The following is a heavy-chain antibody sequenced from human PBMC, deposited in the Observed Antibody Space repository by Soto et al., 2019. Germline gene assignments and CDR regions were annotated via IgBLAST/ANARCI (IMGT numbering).Heavy chain of an antibody. Sequence: PGGSLTLSCAASGFIFSDFAMPWVRQAPGKGMEWVAEIWDDGSNEYYGDSVKGRFTISRDNSKNTLYLQLNSLRAEDTAVYYCARVPEAGRPLFDYWGQGALVTVSS. J-gene: IGHJ4*02. CDR1: GFIFSDFA. CDR3: ARVPEAGRPLFDY. V-gene: IGHV3-33*01. D-gene: IGHD6-6*01. CDR2: IWDDGSNE.